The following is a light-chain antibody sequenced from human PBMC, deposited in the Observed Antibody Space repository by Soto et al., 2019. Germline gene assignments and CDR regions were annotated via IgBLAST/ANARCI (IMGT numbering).Light chain of an antibody. V-gene: IGLV2-14*01. CDR1: SSDIGASNS. CDR3: SSFSSDSTPLV. Sequence: QSVLTQPPSASGSPGQSVTISCAGSSSDIGASNSVSWYQQHPGKAPKLMVYEVTNRPSGVSNRFSGSKSGNTASLTISGLQAEDEADYYCSSFSSDSTPLVFGGGTKLTVL. CDR2: EVT. J-gene: IGLJ2*01.